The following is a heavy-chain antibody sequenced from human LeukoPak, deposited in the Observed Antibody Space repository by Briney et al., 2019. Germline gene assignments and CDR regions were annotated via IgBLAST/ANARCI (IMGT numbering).Heavy chain of an antibody. CDR2: IYGGGST. D-gene: IGHD5/OR15-5a*01. CDR1: GFTVSSNY. Sequence: GGSLRLSCAASGFTVSSNYMNWVRQAPGKGLEWVSVIYGGGSTYYADSVKGRFTISRDNSKSTLYLQMNSLRADDTAVYYCARGAGNTVSTRFFDYWGRGTLVTVSS. J-gene: IGHJ4*02. V-gene: IGHV3-53*01. CDR3: ARGAGNTVSTRFFDY.